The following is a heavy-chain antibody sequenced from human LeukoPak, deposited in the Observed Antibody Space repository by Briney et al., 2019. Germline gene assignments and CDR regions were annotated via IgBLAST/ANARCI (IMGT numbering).Heavy chain of an antibody. V-gene: IGHV3-23*01. CDR1: GFTFSNYW. J-gene: IGHJ4*02. CDR3: AKKKGTIAAAGNGFDY. Sequence: QPGGSLRLSCAASGFTFSNYWMHWVRQAPGKGLEWVSAISGSGGSTYYADSVKGRFTISRDNSKNTLYLQMNSLRAEDTAVYYCAKKKGTIAAAGNGFDYWGQGTLVTVSS. CDR2: ISGSGGST. D-gene: IGHD6-13*01.